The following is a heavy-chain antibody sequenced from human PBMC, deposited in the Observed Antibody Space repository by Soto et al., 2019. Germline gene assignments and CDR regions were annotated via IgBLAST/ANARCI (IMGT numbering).Heavy chain of an antibody. CDR2: ISGSGDKT. CDR3: AKAYYCGTGTCHYYMDV. V-gene: IGHV3-23*01. D-gene: IGHD2-21*01. J-gene: IGHJ6*03. Sequence: PGGSLRLSCAASGFTFSSSAMRWVRQVPGKGLEWVSAISGSGDKTYYADSVKGRFTISRDNSKNTLYLQMNSLRAEDTAVYYCAKAYYCGTGTCHYYMDVWGKGTTVTVSS. CDR1: GFTFSSSA.